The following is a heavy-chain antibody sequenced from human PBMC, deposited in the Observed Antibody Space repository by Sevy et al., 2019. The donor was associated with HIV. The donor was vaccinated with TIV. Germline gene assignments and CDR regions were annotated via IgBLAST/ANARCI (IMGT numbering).Heavy chain of an antibody. Sequence: GGSLRLSCAASGFTFSNAWMSWVRQAPGKGLEWVGRIKSKTDGGTTDYAAPVKGRFTISRDDSKNTLYLQMNSLKTEDTALYYCTTDGGIFGVVINPWGQGTLVTVSS. CDR2: IKSKTDGGTT. CDR1: GFTFSNAW. CDR3: TTDGGIFGVVINP. D-gene: IGHD3-3*01. V-gene: IGHV3-15*01. J-gene: IGHJ5*02.